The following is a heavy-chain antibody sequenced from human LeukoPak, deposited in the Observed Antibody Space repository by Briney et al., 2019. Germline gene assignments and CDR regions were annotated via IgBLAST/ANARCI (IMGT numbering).Heavy chain of an antibody. CDR1: GGSFSGYY. CDR2: INHSGST. J-gene: IGHJ4*02. V-gene: IGHV4-34*01. D-gene: IGHD2-8*02. Sequence: SETLSLTCAVYGGSFSGYYWSWIRQPPGKGLEWIGEINHSGSTNYNPSLKSRVTISVDTSKNQFSLKLSSVTAADTAVYYCARTIIAGGGYYFDYWGQGTLVTVSS. CDR3: ARTIIAGGGYYFDY.